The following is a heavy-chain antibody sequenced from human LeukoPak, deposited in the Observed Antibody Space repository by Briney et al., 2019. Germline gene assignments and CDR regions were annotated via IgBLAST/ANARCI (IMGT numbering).Heavy chain of an antibody. Sequence: PGGSLRLSCAASGFSFSTYWMHWVRQVPGKGPEWVSHITPDGSSTNYADSGKGRFTISRDNAKNTLYLQMNSLRAEDTAVYYCSSQISRGGNWGQGTLVTVSS. D-gene: IGHD3-16*01. J-gene: IGHJ4*02. CDR1: GFSFSTYW. CDR3: SSQISRGGN. V-gene: IGHV3-74*01. CDR2: ITPDGSST.